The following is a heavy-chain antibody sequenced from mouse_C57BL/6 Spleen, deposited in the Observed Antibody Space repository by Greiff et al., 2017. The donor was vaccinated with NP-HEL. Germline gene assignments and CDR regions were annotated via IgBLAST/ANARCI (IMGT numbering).Heavy chain of an antibody. CDR1: GFTFSSYA. V-gene: IGHV5-4*01. D-gene: IGHD2-3*01. J-gene: IGHJ2*01. CDR2: ISDGGSYT. CDR3: ARDGYYDYFDY. Sequence: EVQLVESGGGLVKPGGSLKLSCAASGFTFSSYAMSWVRQTPEKRLEWVATISDGGSYTYYPDNVKGRFTISRDNAKNNLYLQMSHLQSEDTAMYYCARDGYYDYFDYWGQGTTLTVSS.